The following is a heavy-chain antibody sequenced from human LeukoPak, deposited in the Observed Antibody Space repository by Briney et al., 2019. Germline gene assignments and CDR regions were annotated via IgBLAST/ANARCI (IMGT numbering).Heavy chain of an antibody. J-gene: IGHJ4*02. CDR1: GGSISSGDYY. CDR3: AREYYDFWSGIDY. Sequence: SQTLSLTRTVSGGSISSGDYYWSWIRQPPGKGLEWIGYIYYSGSTYYNPSLKSRVTISVDTSKNQLSLKLSSVTAADTAVYYCAREYYDFWSGIDYWGQGTLVTVSS. CDR2: IYYSGST. V-gene: IGHV4-30-4*08. D-gene: IGHD3-3*01.